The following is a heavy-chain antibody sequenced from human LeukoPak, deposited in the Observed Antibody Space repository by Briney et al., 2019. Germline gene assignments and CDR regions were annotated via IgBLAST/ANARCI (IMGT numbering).Heavy chain of an antibody. CDR3: ARYAAAAGEYYFDY. CDR2: ISAYNGNT. V-gene: IGHV1-18*01. D-gene: IGHD6-13*01. J-gene: IGHJ4*02. Sequence: VASVSVSCKASGYTFTSYGISWVRQAPGQGLEWMGWISAYNGNTNYAQKLQGRVTMTTETSTSTAYMELRSLRSDDTAVYYCARYAAAAGEYYFDYWGQGTLVTVSS. CDR1: GYTFTSYG.